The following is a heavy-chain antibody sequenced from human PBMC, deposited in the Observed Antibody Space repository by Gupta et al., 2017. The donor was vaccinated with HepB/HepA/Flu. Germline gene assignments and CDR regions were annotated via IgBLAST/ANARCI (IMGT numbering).Heavy chain of an antibody. J-gene: IGHJ3*02. V-gene: IGHV3-30*18. D-gene: IGHD2-2*01. Sequence: QVQLVESGGGVVQPGRSLRLSCAASGFTFSSYGMRWVRQAPGKGLEWVAVISYDGSNKYYADSVKGRFTISRDNSKNTLYLQMNSLRAEDTAVYYCAKGQVVPAENAFDIWGQGTMVTVSS. CDR3: AKGQVVPAENAFDI. CDR1: GFTFSSYG. CDR2: ISYDGSNK.